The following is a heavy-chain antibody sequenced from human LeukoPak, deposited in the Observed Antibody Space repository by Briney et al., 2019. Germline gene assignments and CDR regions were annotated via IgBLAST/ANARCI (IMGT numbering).Heavy chain of an antibody. D-gene: IGHD3/OR15-3a*01. CDR1: GGYISITRYY. CDR3: ARQTGSGLFILP. J-gene: IGHJ4*02. Sequence: SETLSLTCTVSGGYISITRYYWGWIRQPPGKGLEWIASMYSSGTTYYNPSLKSRVTISVDTSKNQFSLRLTSVTAADTAVYYCARQTGSGLFILPGGQGTLVTVSS. CDR2: MYSSGTT. V-gene: IGHV4-39*01.